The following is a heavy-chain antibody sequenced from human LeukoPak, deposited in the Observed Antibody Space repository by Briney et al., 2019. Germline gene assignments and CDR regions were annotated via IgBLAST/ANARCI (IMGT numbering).Heavy chain of an antibody. CDR1: GRSISSYY. CDR2: IYHSGST. V-gene: IGHV4-59*01. Sequence: SETLSLTCTVSGRSISSYYWSWIRQPPGKGLEWIGHIYHSGSTNYSPSLTSRVTMSVDRSKNQFSLKLSSVIAADTALYYCARKGDRGSAGFFDYWGQGTLVTVSS. J-gene: IGHJ4*02. D-gene: IGHD1-26*01. CDR3: ARKGDRGSAGFFDY.